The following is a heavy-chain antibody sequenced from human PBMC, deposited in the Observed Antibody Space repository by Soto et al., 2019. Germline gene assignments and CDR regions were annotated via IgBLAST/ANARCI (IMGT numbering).Heavy chain of an antibody. V-gene: IGHV3-23*01. Sequence: EVQLLESGGGLVQPGGSLRLSCAASGFSFSSYAISWVRQAPGRGLEWVSTFRDTGDKTYYADSVKGRFTVSRDISQNKLYLQMNGLSADDTAIYYCAKGPDPGAFDIWGQGTMVTVSS. CDR2: FRDTGDKT. CDR1: GFSFSSYA. D-gene: IGHD3-10*01. CDR3: AKGPDPGAFDI. J-gene: IGHJ3*02.